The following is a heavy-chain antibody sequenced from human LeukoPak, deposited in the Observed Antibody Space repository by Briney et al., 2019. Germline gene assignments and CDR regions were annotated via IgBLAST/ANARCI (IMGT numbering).Heavy chain of an antibody. D-gene: IGHD2-15*01. CDR1: GYSFTSYW. CDR3: ARQVWGGSCYSVLQIDY. CDR2: IYPGDSDT. J-gene: IGHJ4*02. Sequence: GESLKISCKGSGYSFTSYWIDWVRPMPGKGLEWMRIIYPGDSDTRYSPSFQGQVTISADKSISTAYLQWSSLKALDTARYYCARQVWGGSCYSVLQIDYWGQGTLVTVSS. V-gene: IGHV5-51*01.